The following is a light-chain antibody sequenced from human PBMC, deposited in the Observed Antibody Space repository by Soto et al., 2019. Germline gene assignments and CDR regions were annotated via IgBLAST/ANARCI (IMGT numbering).Light chain of an antibody. V-gene: IGLV1-40*01. CDR1: SSNIGAGYD. J-gene: IGLJ2*01. Sequence: SVLTQPPSVSGAPGQRVTISCTGSSSNIGAGYDVHWYQQLPGTAPKLLIYGNSNRPSGVPDRFSGSNSGTSASLAITGLQAEDDADYYCCSYAGSYSVVFGRGTKLTVL. CDR3: CSYAGSYSVV. CDR2: GNS.